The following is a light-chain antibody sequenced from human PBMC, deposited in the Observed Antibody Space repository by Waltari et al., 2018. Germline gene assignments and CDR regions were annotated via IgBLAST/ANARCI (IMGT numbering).Light chain of an antibody. Sequence: QSALTQPASVSGSPGQSLTISCTGTSSDVGGYNYVSWYQQHPGGAPRLMVYGVTNRPSGVSIRFSVSKSGNTASLTISGLQPEDEAYYYCSSYTTSDTLIFAGGTKLTVL. CDR1: SSDVGGYNY. CDR2: GVT. J-gene: IGLJ2*01. V-gene: IGLV2-14*03. CDR3: SSYTTSDTLI.